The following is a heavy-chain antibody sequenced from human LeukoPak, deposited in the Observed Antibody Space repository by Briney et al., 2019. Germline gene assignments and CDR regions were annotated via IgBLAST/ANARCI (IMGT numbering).Heavy chain of an antibody. D-gene: IGHD3-22*01. Sequence: SVKVSCKASGGTFSGYTMSWVRQAPGQGLEWMGRIIPILGIANYAQKFQGRVTITADKSTSTAYMELSSLRSEDTAVYYCARVRRGDDSSGPWGQGTLVTVSS. CDR2: IIPILGIA. CDR1: GGTFSGYT. V-gene: IGHV1-69*02. CDR3: ARVRRGDDSSGP. J-gene: IGHJ5*02.